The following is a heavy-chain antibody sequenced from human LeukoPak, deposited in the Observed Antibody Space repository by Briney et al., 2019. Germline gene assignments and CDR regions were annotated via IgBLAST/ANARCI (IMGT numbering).Heavy chain of an antibody. CDR1: GFTFSSYA. J-gene: IGHJ3*02. D-gene: IGHD3-22*01. Sequence: GGPLRLSCAASGFTFSSYAMSWVRQAPGKGLEWVSAISGSGGSTYYADSVKGRLTISRDNSKNTLYLQMNSLRAEDTAVYYCAKSYYYDFDAFDIWGQGTMVTVSS. V-gene: IGHV3-23*01. CDR3: AKSYYYDFDAFDI. CDR2: ISGSGGST.